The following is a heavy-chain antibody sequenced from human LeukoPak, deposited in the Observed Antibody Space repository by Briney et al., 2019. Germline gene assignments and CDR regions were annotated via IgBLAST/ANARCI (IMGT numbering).Heavy chain of an antibody. CDR1: GFTFSSYA. J-gene: IGHJ4*02. Sequence: GGSLRLSCAASGFTFSSYAMHWVRQAPGKGLEYVSVISSNGGSTYYANSVKGRFTISRDNSKNTLYLQMGSLRAEDMAVYYCARPDYDFWSGYRYWGQGTRVTVSS. V-gene: IGHV3-64*01. CDR3: ARPDYDFWSGYRY. CDR2: ISSNGGST. D-gene: IGHD3-3*01.